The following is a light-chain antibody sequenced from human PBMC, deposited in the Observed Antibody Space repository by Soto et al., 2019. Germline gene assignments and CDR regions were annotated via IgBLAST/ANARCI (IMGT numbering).Light chain of an antibody. CDR1: QGISSY. CDR3: QQYYSYPFT. V-gene: IGKV1-8*01. Sequence: AIRMTQSPPSLSASTGDRVTITCRASQGISSYLAWYQQKPGKAPNLLIYGASTLQSGVPSRFSGSGSETDFALTISCLQSEDFATYYCQQYYSYPFTFGPGTKVDLK. CDR2: GAS. J-gene: IGKJ3*01.